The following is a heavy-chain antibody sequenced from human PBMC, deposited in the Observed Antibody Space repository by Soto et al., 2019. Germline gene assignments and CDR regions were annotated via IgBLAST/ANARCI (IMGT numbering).Heavy chain of an antibody. V-gene: IGHV3-15*07. CDR1: GFTFSNAW. CDR2: IKSKTDGGTT. CDR3: TTDRIPYYDILTGYYVGTDERTGRGPGKYYFDY. J-gene: IGHJ4*02. Sequence: GGSLRLSCAASGFTFSNAWMNWVRQAPGKGLEWVGRIKSKTDGGTTDYAAPVKGRFTISRDDSKNTLYLQMNSLKTEDTAVYYCTTDRIPYYDILTGYYVGTDERTGRGPGKYYFDYWGQGTLVTVSS. D-gene: IGHD3-9*01.